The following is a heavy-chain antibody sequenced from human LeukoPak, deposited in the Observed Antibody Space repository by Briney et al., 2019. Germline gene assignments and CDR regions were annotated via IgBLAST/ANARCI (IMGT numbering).Heavy chain of an antibody. J-gene: IGHJ4*02. Sequence: GGSLRLSCAASGFTFSSYWMTWVRQAPGKGLESVANIKHDGRETYYVDSVKGRFTISRDNAKNSLSLQMNSLRAEDTAVYYCAREGNRRSFDYWGQGTLVTVSS. V-gene: IGHV3-7*01. CDR1: GFTFSSYW. CDR2: IKHDGRET. D-gene: IGHD2/OR15-2a*01. CDR3: AREGNRRSFDY.